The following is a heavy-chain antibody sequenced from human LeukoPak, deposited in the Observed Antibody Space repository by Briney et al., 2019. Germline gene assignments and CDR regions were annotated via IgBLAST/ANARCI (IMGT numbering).Heavy chain of an antibody. J-gene: IGHJ4*02. D-gene: IGHD1-14*01. V-gene: IGHV4-34*01. CDR2: INHSGST. Sequence: SETLSLTCAVYGGSFSGYYWSWIRQPPGKGLEWIGEINHSGSTNYNPSLKSRVTISVDTSKNQFSLKLSSVTAADTAVYYCARGPLTRTDYWGQGTLVTVSS. CDR3: ARGPLTRTDY. CDR1: GGSFSGYY.